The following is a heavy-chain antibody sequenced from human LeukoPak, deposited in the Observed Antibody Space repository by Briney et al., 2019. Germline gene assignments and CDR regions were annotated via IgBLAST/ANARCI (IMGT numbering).Heavy chain of an antibody. CDR2: IYTSGST. Sequence: SETLSLTCTVSGGSISSYYWSWIRQPAGKGLEWIGRIYTSGSTNYNPSLKSRVTMSVDTSKNQFSLKLSFVTAADTAVYYCARDYYDSSGYYFDAFDIWGQGTMVTVSS. CDR1: GGSISSYY. D-gene: IGHD3-22*01. J-gene: IGHJ3*02. CDR3: ARDYYDSSGYYFDAFDI. V-gene: IGHV4-4*07.